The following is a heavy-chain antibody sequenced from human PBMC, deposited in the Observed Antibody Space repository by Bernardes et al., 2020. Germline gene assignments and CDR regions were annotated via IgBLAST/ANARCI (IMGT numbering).Heavy chain of an antibody. Sequence: ETLSLTCTVSGASISGYYWSWIRLPPGKGLEWIGYIYYSGNTHYNPSLESRVTISVDTSMNQFSLKLTSVTAADTAVYYCARHRGSYPFDYWGPGTLVTVSS. CDR2: IYYSGNT. V-gene: IGHV4-59*13. CDR1: GASISGYY. CDR3: ARHRGSYPFDY. J-gene: IGHJ4*02. D-gene: IGHD1-26*01.